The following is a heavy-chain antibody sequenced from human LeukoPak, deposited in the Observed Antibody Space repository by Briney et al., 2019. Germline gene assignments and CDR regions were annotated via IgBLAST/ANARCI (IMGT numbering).Heavy chain of an antibody. D-gene: IGHD2-21*01. CDR3: ATYGGDWKFDS. Sequence: SETLSLTCAVSGGSFSGYFWTWIRQPPGKGLQWIGESKDNGDTNYNSSLKSRVPISVDASKNQFSLRLTSVTAADTAVYYCATYGGDWKFDSWGQGTLVTVSS. V-gene: IGHV4-34*01. CDR2: SKDNGDT. J-gene: IGHJ4*02. CDR1: GGSFSGYF.